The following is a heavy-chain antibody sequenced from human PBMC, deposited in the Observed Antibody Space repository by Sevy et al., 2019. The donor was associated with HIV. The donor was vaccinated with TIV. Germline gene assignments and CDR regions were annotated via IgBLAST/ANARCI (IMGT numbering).Heavy chain of an antibody. D-gene: IGHD4-4*01. CDR2: IWYDGSNK. J-gene: IGHJ4*02. CDR1: GFTFSSYG. V-gene: IGHV3-33*01. Sequence: GGSLRLSCAASGFTFSSYGMHWVRQAPGKGLEWVAVIWYDGSNKYYAASVKGRFTISRDNSKNTLYLQMNSLRAEDTAVYYCARKRHDYSNYDPLDYWGQGTLVTVSS. CDR3: ARKRHDYSNYDPLDY.